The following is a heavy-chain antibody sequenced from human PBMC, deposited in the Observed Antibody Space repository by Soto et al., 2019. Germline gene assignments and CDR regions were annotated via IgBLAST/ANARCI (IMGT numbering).Heavy chain of an antibody. CDR1: GYTFTSYG. CDR3: ARDYCSSTSCDPFNWFDP. Sequence: GASVKVSCKASGYTFTSYGISRVRQAPGQGLEWMGWISAYNGNTNYAQKLQGRVTMTTDTSTSTAYMELRSLRSDDTAVYYCARDYCSSTSCDPFNWFDPWGQGTLVTVSS. J-gene: IGHJ5*02. V-gene: IGHV1-18*01. D-gene: IGHD2-2*01. CDR2: ISAYNGNT.